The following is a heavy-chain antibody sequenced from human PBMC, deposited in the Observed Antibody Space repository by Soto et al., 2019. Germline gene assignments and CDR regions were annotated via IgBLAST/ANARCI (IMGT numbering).Heavy chain of an antibody. CDR2: ISYDGSNK. J-gene: IGHJ5*02. D-gene: IGHD5-18*01. V-gene: IGHV3-30-3*01. CDR3: ARESGYSYPRDWFDP. CDR1: GFTFSSYA. Sequence: GWSLRLSCAASGFTFSSYAMHWVRQAPGKGLEWVAVISYDGSNKYYADSVKGRFTISRDNSKNTLYLQMNSLRAEDTAVYYCARESGYSYPRDWFDPWGQGTLVTVSS.